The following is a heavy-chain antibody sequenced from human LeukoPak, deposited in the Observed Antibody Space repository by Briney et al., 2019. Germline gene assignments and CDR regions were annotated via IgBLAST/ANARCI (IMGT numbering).Heavy chain of an antibody. V-gene: IGHV3-23*01. J-gene: IGHJ4*02. D-gene: IGHD3-3*01. CDR3: AADYDFWSGHDY. CDR2: ISGSGGST. CDR1: GFTFSSYA. Sequence: GGSLRLSCAASGFTFSSYAMSWVRQAPGKGLEWVSAISGSGGSTYYADSVKGRFTISRDNSKNTLYLQMNSLRAEDTAVHYCAADYDFWSGHDYWGQGTLVTVSS.